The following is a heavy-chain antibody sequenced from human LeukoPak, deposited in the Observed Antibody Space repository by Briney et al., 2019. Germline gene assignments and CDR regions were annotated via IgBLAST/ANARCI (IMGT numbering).Heavy chain of an antibody. Sequence: ASVKVSCKASGYTFITYGISWVRQAPGQGLEWMGWISAYNGDTKYEQKLQGRVTMTTDTSTSTAYMGLRSLRSDDTAVYYCGRGPFCSGATCYSQYFDYWGQGTLVTVSS. CDR1: GYTFITYG. CDR3: GRGPFCSGATCYSQYFDY. V-gene: IGHV1-18*01. D-gene: IGHD2-15*01. CDR2: ISAYNGDT. J-gene: IGHJ4*02.